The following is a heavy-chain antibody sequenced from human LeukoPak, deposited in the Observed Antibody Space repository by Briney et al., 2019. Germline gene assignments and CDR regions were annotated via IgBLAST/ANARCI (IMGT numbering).Heavy chain of an antibody. CDR1: GGSISSYY. J-gene: IGHJ6*03. V-gene: IGHV4-59*01. CDR3: AGAQGYYGSGSYYHYYYYMDV. CDR2: IYYSGST. D-gene: IGHD3-10*01. Sequence: SETLSLTCTVSGGSISSYYWSWIRQPPGKGLEWIGYIYYSGSTNYNPSLKSRVTISVDTSKNQFSLKLSSVTAADTAVYYCAGAQGYYGSGSYYHYYYYMDVWGKGTTVTISS.